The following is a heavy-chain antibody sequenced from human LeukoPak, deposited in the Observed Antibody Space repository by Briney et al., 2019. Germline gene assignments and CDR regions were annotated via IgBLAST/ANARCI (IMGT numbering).Heavy chain of an antibody. CDR3: ARDAGYSSSWTDY. CDR2: IIPILGIA. CDR1: GGTFSSYA. V-gene: IGHV1-69*04. D-gene: IGHD6-13*01. J-gene: IGHJ4*02. Sequence: ASVKVSCKASGGTFSSYAISWVRQAPGQGLEWMGRIIPILGIANYAQKFQGRVTISADTSTSTAYMELSSLRSEDTAVYYCARDAGYSSSWTDYWGQGTLVTVSS.